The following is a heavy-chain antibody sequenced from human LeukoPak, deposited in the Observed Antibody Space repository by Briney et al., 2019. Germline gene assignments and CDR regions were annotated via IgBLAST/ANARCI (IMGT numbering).Heavy chain of an antibody. CDR2: IGAYNGNT. Sequence: GASVKVSCKASGYTFTSYGISWVRQAPGQGLEWMGWIGAYNGNTNYAQKLQGRVTMTTDTSTSTAYMELRSLRSDDTAVYYCARDRRSSSSNSILFDYWGQGTVVTVSS. J-gene: IGHJ4*02. CDR1: GYTFTSYG. V-gene: IGHV1-18*01. D-gene: IGHD6-6*01. CDR3: ARDRRSSSSNSILFDY.